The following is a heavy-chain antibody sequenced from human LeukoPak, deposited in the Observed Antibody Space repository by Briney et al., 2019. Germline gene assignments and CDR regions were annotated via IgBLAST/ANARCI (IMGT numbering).Heavy chain of an antibody. V-gene: IGHV4-34*01. CDR2: INHSGST. CDR1: SGSSSGYY. Sequence: SETLSLTCAVYSGSSSGYYWSWIRQPPGKGLEWIGEINHSGSTNYNPSLKSRVTISVDTSKNQFSLKLSSVTAADTAVYYCARGHYYYDRNWFDPWGQGTLVTVSS. D-gene: IGHD3-10*02. CDR3: ARGHYYYDRNWFDP. J-gene: IGHJ5*02.